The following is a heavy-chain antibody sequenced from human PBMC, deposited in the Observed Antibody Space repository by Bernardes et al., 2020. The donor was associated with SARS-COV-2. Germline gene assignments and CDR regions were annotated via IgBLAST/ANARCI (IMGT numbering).Heavy chain of an antibody. Sequence: TLSLTCTVSGGSISSSSYYWGWIRQPPGKGLEWIGSIYYSGSTYYNPSLKSRVTISVDTSKNQFSLKLSSVTAADTAVYYCARLVGGHSSRSYYYYGMDVWGQGTTVTVSS. CDR2: IYYSGST. V-gene: IGHV4-39*01. J-gene: IGHJ6*02. D-gene: IGHD6-13*01. CDR3: ARLVGGHSSRSYYYYGMDV. CDR1: GGSISSSSYY.